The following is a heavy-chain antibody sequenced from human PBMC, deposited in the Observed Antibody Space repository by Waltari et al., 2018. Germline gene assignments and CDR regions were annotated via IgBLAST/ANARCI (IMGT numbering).Heavy chain of an antibody. CDR3: ARWAETYYYDSSGYPWHSYFDY. Sequence: PGKGLECRGIIYPGDSDTRYSPSFQGQVTISADKSISTAYLQWSSLKASDTAMYYCARWAETYYYDSSGYPWHSYFDYWGQGTLVTVSS. J-gene: IGHJ4*02. D-gene: IGHD3-22*01. V-gene: IGHV5-51*01. CDR2: IYPGDSDT.